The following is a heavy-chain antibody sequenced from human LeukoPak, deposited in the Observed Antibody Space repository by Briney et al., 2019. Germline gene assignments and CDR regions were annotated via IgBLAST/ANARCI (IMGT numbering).Heavy chain of an antibody. Sequence: PGGSLRLSCAASGFTFSSYVMSWVRQXPGKGLEWVSAISRGGGTTYYADSVKGRFTISRDNSKNTLYLQMTSLRAEDTAVYYCAKTSRAYSNYDSPFDYWGQGTLVTVSS. CDR3: AKTSRAYSNYDSPFDY. CDR1: GFTFSSYV. J-gene: IGHJ4*02. D-gene: IGHD5-12*01. V-gene: IGHV3-23*01. CDR2: ISRGGGTT.